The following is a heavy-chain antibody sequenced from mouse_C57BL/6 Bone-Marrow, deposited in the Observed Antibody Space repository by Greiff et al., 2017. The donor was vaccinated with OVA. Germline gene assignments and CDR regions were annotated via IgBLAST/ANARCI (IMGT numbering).Heavy chain of an antibody. D-gene: IGHD2-4*01. J-gene: IGHJ3*01. V-gene: IGHV1-66*01. Sequence: QVQLQQSGPELVKPGASVKISCKASGYSFTSYYIHWVKQRPGQGLEWIGWIYPGSGNTKYNEKFKGKATLTADTSSSTAYMQLSSLTSEDAAVYYCARWIYYDYDGGFAYWGQGTLVTVSA. CDR2: IYPGSGNT. CDR3: ARWIYYDYDGGFAY. CDR1: GYSFTSYY.